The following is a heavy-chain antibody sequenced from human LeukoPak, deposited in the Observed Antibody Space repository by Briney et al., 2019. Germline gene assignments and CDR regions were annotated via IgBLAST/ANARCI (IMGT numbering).Heavy chain of an antibody. CDR3: ARVVPRKYSGYDRGDY. V-gene: IGHV4-30-4*01. CDR2: IYYSGST. CDR1: GGSISSGDYY. D-gene: IGHD5-12*01. J-gene: IGHJ4*02. Sequence: SQTLSLTCTVSGGSISSGDYYWSWIRQPPGKGLEWIGYIYYSGSTYYNPSLKSRVTISVDTSKNQFSLKLSSVTAADTAVYYCARVVPRKYSGYDRGDYWGQGTLVTVSS.